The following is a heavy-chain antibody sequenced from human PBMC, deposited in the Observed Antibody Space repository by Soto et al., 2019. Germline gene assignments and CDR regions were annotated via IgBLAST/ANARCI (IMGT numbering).Heavy chain of an antibody. CDR1: GFSLSTSGVG. Sequence: QITLKESGPTLVRPTQTLTLTCAFSGFSLSTSGVGVGWIRQPPGKALEWLAVIYWDDSKHYSPSLRSRLTITNAPSNNQVILTMTNMDPMDTGTYYCAHKGPEDWPLDYWGQGTLVTVSS. J-gene: IGHJ4*02. CDR2: IYWDDSK. CDR3: AHKGPEDWPLDY. D-gene: IGHD3-9*01. V-gene: IGHV2-5*02.